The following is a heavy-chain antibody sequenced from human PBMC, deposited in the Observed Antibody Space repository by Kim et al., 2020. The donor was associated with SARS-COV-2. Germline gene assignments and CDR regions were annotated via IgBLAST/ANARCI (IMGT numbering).Heavy chain of an antibody. CDR1: GGSISSYY. CDR2: IYYSGST. D-gene: IGHD3-16*02. CDR3: ARVLSSYYYYGMDV. J-gene: IGHJ6*02. V-gene: IGHV4-59*01. Sequence: SETLSLTCTVSGGSISSYYWSWIRQPPGKGLEWIGYIYYSGSTNYNPSLKSRVTISIDTSNNQFSLKLSSVTAADTAVYYCARVLSSYYYYGMDVWGQGTTVTVS.